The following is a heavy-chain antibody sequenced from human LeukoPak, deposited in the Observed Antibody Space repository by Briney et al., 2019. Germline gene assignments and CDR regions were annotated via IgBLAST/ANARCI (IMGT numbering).Heavy chain of an antibody. J-gene: IGHJ4*02. CDR3: ARSHDHLWGNYPDY. CDR1: GGSIDSTNR. D-gene: IGHD3-16*02. Sequence: MSSETLSLTCDVSGGSIDSTNRWNWVRQPPGKGLEWIGEIHHDGRINYNPSLKSRVTLSVDKSKNQFSLRLNSVTAADTAMYYCARSHDHLWGNYPDYWGQGTLVTVSS. CDR2: IHHDGRI. V-gene: IGHV4/OR15-8*01.